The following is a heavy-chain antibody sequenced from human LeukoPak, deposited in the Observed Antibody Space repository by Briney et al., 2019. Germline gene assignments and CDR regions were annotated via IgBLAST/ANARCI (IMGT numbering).Heavy chain of an antibody. CDR1: GGSICSGGYY. Sequence: SQTLSLTCTVSGGSICSGGYYWSWIRQHPGKGLEWLGYIYYSGSTYYNLSLKSRVTISVDTYKNQFSLNLSSVTAADAAVYYSAMYPSVRGVIISGKFDDWGQGTLVTVSS. CDR3: AMYPSVRGVIISGKFDD. V-gene: IGHV4-31*03. J-gene: IGHJ4*02. CDR2: IYYSGST. D-gene: IGHD3-10*02.